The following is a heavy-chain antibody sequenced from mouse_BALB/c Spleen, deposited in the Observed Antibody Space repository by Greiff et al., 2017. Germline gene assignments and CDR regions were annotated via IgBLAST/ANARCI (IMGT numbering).Heavy chain of an antibody. CDR1: GYTFTSYW. CDR3: ARSYYRVMDY. D-gene: IGHD2-14*01. V-gene: IGHV1-69*02. J-gene: IGHJ4*01. CDR2: IDPSDSNT. Sequence: QVQLQQPGAELVKPGASVKLSCKASGYTFTSYWMHWVKQRPGQGLEWIGDIDPSDSNTNYNQKFKGKATLTVDKSSSTAYMQLSSLTSEDSAVYYCARSYYRVMDYWGQGTSVTVSS.